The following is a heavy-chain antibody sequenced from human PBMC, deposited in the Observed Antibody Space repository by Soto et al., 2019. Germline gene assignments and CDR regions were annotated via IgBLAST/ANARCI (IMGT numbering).Heavy chain of an antibody. V-gene: IGHV4-59*01. Sequence: QVQLQESGPGLVKPSETLSLTCTVSGGSISSYYWSWIRQPPGKGLEWIGYIYYSGSTNYNPSLKSRVTISVDTSKNQCSLKLSSVTAADTAVYYCARQPPALRYLDWLSRDYYYGMDVWGQGTTVTVSS. CDR3: ARQPPALRYLDWLSRDYYYGMDV. CDR1: GGSISSYY. D-gene: IGHD3-9*01. CDR2: IYYSGST. J-gene: IGHJ6*02.